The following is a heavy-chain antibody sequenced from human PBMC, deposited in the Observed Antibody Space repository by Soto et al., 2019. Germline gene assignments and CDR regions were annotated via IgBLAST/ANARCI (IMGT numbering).Heavy chain of an antibody. Sequence: SETLSLTCAAYGGSFSGYYWSWIRQPPGKGLEWIGEINHSGSTNYNPSLKSRVTISVDTSKNQFSLKLSSVTAADTAVYYCARGPIVVVPAARYFDYWGQGTLVTVSS. J-gene: IGHJ4*02. V-gene: IGHV4-34*01. CDR3: ARGPIVVVPAARYFDY. CDR2: INHSGST. CDR1: GGSFSGYY. D-gene: IGHD2-2*01.